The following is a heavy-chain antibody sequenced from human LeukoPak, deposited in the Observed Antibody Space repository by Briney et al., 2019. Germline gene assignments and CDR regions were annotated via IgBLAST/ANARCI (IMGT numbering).Heavy chain of an antibody. J-gene: IGHJ6*02. Sequence: SETLSLTCTVSGGSMTRGTYYWSWIRQPAGKGLEWIGRIYTSGSTNYNPSLKSRVTISVDTSKNQFSLKLSSVTAADTAVYYCARCGITMVRGVYYYYYYGMDVWGQGTTVTVSS. CDR1: GGSMTRGTYY. D-gene: IGHD3-10*01. CDR3: ARCGITMVRGVYYYYYYGMDV. V-gene: IGHV4-61*02. CDR2: IYTSGST.